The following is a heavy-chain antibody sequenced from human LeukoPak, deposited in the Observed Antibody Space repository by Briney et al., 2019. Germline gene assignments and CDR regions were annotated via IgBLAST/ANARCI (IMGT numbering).Heavy chain of an antibody. D-gene: IGHD4-23*01. CDR1: GFSFSSYG. Sequence: GGSLRLSCAASGFSFSSYGMYWVRQAPGKGLEWVAFIRYDGSNKYYADSVKGRFTISRDNSKNTLYLQMNSLRAEDTAVYYCAKDLGIGYGGNSAPFDYWGQGTLVTVSS. CDR2: IRYDGSNK. J-gene: IGHJ4*02. CDR3: AKDLGIGYGGNSAPFDY. V-gene: IGHV3-30*02.